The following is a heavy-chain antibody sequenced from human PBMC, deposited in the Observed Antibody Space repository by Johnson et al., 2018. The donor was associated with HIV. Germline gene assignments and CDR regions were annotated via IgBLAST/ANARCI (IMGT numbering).Heavy chain of an antibody. CDR3: AKDSPGEGDAFDI. CDR2: ISFAGVKK. CDR1: GFTFSNYG. V-gene: IGHV3-30*18. J-gene: IGHJ3*02. Sequence: QVQLVESGGGVVQPGRSLRLSCAASGFTFSNYGMAWVRQAPGKGLEWVTVISFAGVKKYYADSVKGRFTISRDNSKNTLYLQMNSLRAEDTAVYYCAKDSPGEGDAFDICGQGTMVTVSS. D-gene: IGHD3-10*01.